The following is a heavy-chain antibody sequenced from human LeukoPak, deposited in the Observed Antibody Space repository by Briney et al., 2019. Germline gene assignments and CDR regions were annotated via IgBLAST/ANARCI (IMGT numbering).Heavy chain of an antibody. CDR2: INPESGAT. D-gene: IGHD3-22*01. CDR1: GYTFTDYF. CDR3: ARDPQDYYDSSGYYDLFRNY. V-gene: IGHV1-2*02. Sequence: GASVKVSCKASGYTFTDYFIHWVRQAPGQGLEWVGWINPESGATKYAQKFQGRVTMTRDTSISTAYMELSSLRSDDSAVYYCARDPQDYYDSSGYYDLFRNYWGQGTLVTVSS. J-gene: IGHJ4*02.